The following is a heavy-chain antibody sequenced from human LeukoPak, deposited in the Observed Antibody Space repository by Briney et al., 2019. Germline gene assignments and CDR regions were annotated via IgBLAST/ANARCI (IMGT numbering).Heavy chain of an antibody. V-gene: IGHV1-8*02. J-gene: IGHJ4*02. CDR3: ARANYYGSGKKDLDY. Sequence: GASVKVSCKASGCTFTSYGINWVRQATGQGLEWMGWMNPNSGNTGYAQKFQGRVTMTRNTSMSTAYMELSSLRSEDTAVYYCARANYYGSGKKDLDYWGQGTLVTVSS. CDR2: MNPNSGNT. D-gene: IGHD3-10*01. CDR1: GCTFTSYG.